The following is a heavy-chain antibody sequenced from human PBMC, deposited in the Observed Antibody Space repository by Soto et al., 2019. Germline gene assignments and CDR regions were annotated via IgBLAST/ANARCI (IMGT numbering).Heavy chain of an antibody. D-gene: IGHD1-1*01. J-gene: IGHJ6*02. V-gene: IGHV1-18*01. CDR1: GYPFTKFG. Sequence: QPQLVQSGVELKKPGASVRVSCKASGYPFTKFGINWVRQAPGQGLEWMGWISGHSGGTKYGPKFRDRLTIVTDPSSKTAYMELRSLKSDDTAVYYCAKDGGHGARTHICGMDVWGQGTTVTVSS. CDR3: AKDGGHGARTHICGMDV. CDR2: ISGHSGGT.